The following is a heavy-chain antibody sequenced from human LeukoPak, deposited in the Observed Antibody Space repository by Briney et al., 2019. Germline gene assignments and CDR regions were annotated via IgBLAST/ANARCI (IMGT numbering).Heavy chain of an antibody. CDR3: TTGSITMEDWFDP. J-gene: IGHJ5*02. CDR1: GFTFSDYY. CDR2: IKSKTDGGTT. Sequence: GGSLRLSCEASGFTFSDYYMSWVRQAPGKGLEWVGRIKSKTDGGTTDYAAPVKGRFTISRDDSKNTLYLQMNSLKTGDTAVYYCTTGSITMEDWFDPWGQGTLVTVSS. V-gene: IGHV3-15*01. D-gene: IGHD3-10*01.